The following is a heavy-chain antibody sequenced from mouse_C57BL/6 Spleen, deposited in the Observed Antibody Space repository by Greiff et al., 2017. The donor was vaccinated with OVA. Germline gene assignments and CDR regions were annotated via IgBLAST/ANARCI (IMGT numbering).Heavy chain of an antibody. Sequence: EVMLVESGGGLVKPGGSLKLSCAASGFTFSSYAMSWVRQTPEKRLEWVATISDGGSYTYYPDNVKGRFTISRDNAKNNLYLQMSHLKSEDTAMYYCAREGHGSYYAMDYWGQGTSVTVSS. J-gene: IGHJ4*01. D-gene: IGHD3-1*01. CDR2: ISDGGSYT. CDR1: GFTFSSYA. V-gene: IGHV5-4*01. CDR3: AREGHGSYYAMDY.